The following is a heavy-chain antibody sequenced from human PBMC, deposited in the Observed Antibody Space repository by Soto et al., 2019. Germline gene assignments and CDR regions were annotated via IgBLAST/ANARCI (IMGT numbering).Heavy chain of an antibody. V-gene: IGHV3-23*01. CDR3: AKFRGYGSGNYDLDY. CDR1: GFTFSSFA. Sequence: EVQLLESGGGLVQPGGSLRLSCAASGFTFSSFAMSWVRQAPGKGLEWVSSMGGSGGSTYYSDSVKGRFTISRDNSKNTLYLQMNSLIAEDTAVYYCAKFRGYGSGNYDLDYWGQGPLVTVSS. D-gene: IGHD3-10*01. CDR2: MGGSGGST. J-gene: IGHJ4*02.